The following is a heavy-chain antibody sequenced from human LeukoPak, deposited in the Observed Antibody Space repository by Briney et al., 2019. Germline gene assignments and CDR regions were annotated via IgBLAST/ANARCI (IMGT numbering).Heavy chain of an antibody. J-gene: IGHJ6*02. CDR1: GYTFTSYD. V-gene: IGHV1-8*01. D-gene: IGHD3-3*01. Sequence: ASVKVSCKASGYTFTSYDFNWLRQATGQGPEWMGWMNPNSGATGYAQKFQGRVTITADESTSTAYMELSSLRSEDTAVYYCARDTRDITIFGVVIIYYGMDVWGQGTTVTVSS. CDR3: ARDTRDITIFGVVIIYYGMDV. CDR2: MNPNSGAT.